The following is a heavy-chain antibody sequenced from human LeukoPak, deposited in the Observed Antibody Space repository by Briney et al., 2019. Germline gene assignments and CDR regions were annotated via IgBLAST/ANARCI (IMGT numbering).Heavy chain of an antibody. J-gene: IGHJ4*02. CDR2: ISYSAST. V-gene: IGHV4-39*01. CDR3: ARLGSRDSSYYLPIDY. D-gene: IGHD3-22*01. Sequence: KPSETLSLTCTVSGASISSSSYYWGWIRQPPGKALEWIGSISYSASTYYYPSLRTRVTISVDTSRNQFPLMLSSVTAADTAVYYCARLGSRDSSYYLPIDYWGQGTLVTVSS. CDR1: GASISSSSYY.